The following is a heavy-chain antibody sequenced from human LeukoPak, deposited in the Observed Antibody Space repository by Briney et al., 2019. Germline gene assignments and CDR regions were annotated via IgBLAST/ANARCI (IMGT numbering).Heavy chain of an antibody. CDR1: GFTFRSYA. J-gene: IGHJ4*02. D-gene: IGHD2-15*01. CDR2: ISGSGGST. CDR3: AKDDGGNTPYYFDY. V-gene: IGHV3-23*01. Sequence: GGSLRLSCAASGFTFRSYAMSWVRQAPGKGLEWVSAISGSGGSTYYADSVKGRFTISRDNSKNTLYLQTNSLRAEDTAVYYCAKDDGGNTPYYFDYWGQGTLVTVSS.